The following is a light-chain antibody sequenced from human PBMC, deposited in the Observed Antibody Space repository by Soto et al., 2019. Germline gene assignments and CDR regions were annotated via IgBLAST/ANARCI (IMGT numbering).Light chain of an antibody. V-gene: IGKV3-20*01. CDR3: QQYGSSRT. CDR1: QSVSSSY. Sequence: EIVLTQSPGTLSLSPGERATLSCRASQSVSSSYLAWYQQKPGKTPRLLIYGASSRATSIPDRFSGSESGTDFTLTISRLEPEDFAVYYCQQYGSSRTFGQGTKV. J-gene: IGKJ1*01. CDR2: GAS.